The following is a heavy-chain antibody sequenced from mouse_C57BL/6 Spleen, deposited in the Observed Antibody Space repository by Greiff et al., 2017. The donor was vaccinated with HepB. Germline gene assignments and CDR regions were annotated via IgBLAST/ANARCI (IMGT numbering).Heavy chain of an antibody. CDR2: IDPSDSDT. V-gene: IGHV1-52*01. D-gene: IGHD2-13*01. Sequence: VQLQQPGAELVRPGASVKLSCKASGYTFTSYWMHWVKQRPIQGLEWIGNIDPSDSDTHYNQKFKDKATLTVDKSSSTAYMQLSSLTSEDSAVYYCARSGYGDYDPYFDVWGTGTTLTVSS. CDR3: ARSGYGDYDPYFDV. J-gene: IGHJ1*03. CDR1: GYTFTSYW.